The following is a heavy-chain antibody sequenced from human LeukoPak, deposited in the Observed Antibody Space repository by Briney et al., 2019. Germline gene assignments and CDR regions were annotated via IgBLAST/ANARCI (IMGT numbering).Heavy chain of an antibody. CDR1: GGSISSYY. Sequence: SETLSLTCTVSGGSISSYYWSWIRQPPGKGLEWIGYIYYSGSTHYNPSPKSRVTISVDTSKNQFSLKLSSVTAADTAVYYCAISLGHFDYWGQGTLVTVSS. D-gene: IGHD7-27*01. V-gene: IGHV4-59*01. J-gene: IGHJ4*02. CDR2: IYYSGST. CDR3: AISLGHFDY.